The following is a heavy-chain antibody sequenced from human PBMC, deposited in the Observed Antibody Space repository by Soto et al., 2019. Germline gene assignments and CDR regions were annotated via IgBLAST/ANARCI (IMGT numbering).Heavy chain of an antibody. J-gene: IGHJ6*02. CDR2: ILPMLDIT. CDR1: GGTFSTYT. CDR3: ARDKDRQQLGGNYYYILDV. Sequence: QVQLVQSGAEVKKPGSSVKVSCKASGGTFSTYTIIWVRQAPGQGLEWMGRILPMLDITNSAQKFQGRVTISADESTTTAYLELTSLTTDDTAVYYCARDKDRQQLGGNYYYILDVWGQGTAITVSS. V-gene: IGHV1-69*08. D-gene: IGHD3-3*02.